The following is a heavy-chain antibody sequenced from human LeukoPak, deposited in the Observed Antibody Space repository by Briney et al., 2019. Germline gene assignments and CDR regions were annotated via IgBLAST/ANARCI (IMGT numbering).Heavy chain of an antibody. V-gene: IGHV1-8*01. CDR1: GYTFTSYD. CDR3: ARGDAYYDFWSGYYINWFDP. CDR2: MNPNSGNT. Sequence: ASVKVSCKASGYTFTSYDINWVRQATGQGLEWMGWMNPNSGNTGYAQKFQGRVTMTRNTSISTAYMELSSLRSEDTAVYYCARGDAYYDFWSGYYINWFDPWGQGTLVTVSS. J-gene: IGHJ5*02. D-gene: IGHD3-3*01.